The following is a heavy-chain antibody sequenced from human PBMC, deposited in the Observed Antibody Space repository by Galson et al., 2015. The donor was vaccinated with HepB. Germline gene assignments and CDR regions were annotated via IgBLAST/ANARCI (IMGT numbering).Heavy chain of an antibody. V-gene: IGHV3-30*18. CDR1: GLTFSDYD. CDR2: ISSNGGAQ. D-gene: IGHD6-19*01. J-gene: IGHJ4*02. Sequence: SLRLSCAVSGLTFSDYDMHWVRQAPGKGLEWVALISSNGGAQYYGDSVKGRFTVSRDNFDNTLYLQMSGLRPEDTAVYYCAKDISITSGLYDGLDHWGQGTLVTVSS. CDR3: AKDISITSGLYDGLDH.